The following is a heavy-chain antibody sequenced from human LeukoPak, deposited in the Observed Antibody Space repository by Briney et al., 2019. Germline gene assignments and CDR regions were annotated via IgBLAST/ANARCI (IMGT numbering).Heavy chain of an antibody. CDR2: IIPIFGTA. J-gene: IGHJ6*03. Sequence: SVKVSCKASGGTFSSYAISWVRQAPGQGLEWMGGIIPIFGTANYAQKFQGRVTITTDESASTAYMELSSLRSEDTAVYYCARAAAATGYYYYMDVWGKGTTVTVSS. CDR3: ARAAAATGYYYYMDV. CDR1: GGTFSSYA. D-gene: IGHD6-25*01. V-gene: IGHV1-69*05.